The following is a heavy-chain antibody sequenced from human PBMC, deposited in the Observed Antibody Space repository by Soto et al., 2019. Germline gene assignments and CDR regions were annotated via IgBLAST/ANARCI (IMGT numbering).Heavy chain of an antibody. CDR3: ARRDLGYYDRGWFDP. CDR1: GGSISSSSYY. Sequence: LSLTCTVSGGSISSSSYYWGWIRQPPGKGLEWIGSIYYSGSTYYNPSLKSRVTISVDTSKNQFSLKLSSVTAADTAVYYCARRDLGYYDRGWFDPWGQGTLVTVSS. D-gene: IGHD3-22*01. V-gene: IGHV4-39*01. CDR2: IYYSGST. J-gene: IGHJ5*02.